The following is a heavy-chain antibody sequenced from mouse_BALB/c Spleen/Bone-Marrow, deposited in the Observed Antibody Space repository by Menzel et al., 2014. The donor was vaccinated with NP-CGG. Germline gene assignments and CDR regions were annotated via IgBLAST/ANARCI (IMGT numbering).Heavy chain of an antibody. CDR2: IRLKSNNYAT. Sequence: EVQLVESGGGLVQPGGSMKLSCVASGFTFSNYWMNWVRQSPEKGLEWVAEIRLKSNNYATHYAESVKGRFTISRDDSKSSVYLQMNNLRAEDTGIYHCTTGFAYWGQGTLVTVSA. J-gene: IGHJ3*01. CDR1: GFTFSNYW. V-gene: IGHV6-6*02. CDR3: TTGFAY.